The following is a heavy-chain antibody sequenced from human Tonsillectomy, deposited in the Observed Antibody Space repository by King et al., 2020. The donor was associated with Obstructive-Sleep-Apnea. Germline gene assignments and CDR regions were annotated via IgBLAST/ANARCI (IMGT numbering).Heavy chain of an antibody. V-gene: IGHV3-30*02. CDR3: AKETAVEDIVVVPAAKDGMDV. CDR2: TRYDGSNK. Sequence: VQLVESGGGVVQPGRSLRLSCAASGFTFSSYGIHWVRQAPGKGLEWVAFTRYDGSNKYYADSVKGRFTISRDNSKNTRYLQMNSLRAEDTAVYYCAKETAVEDIVVVPAAKDGMDVWGQGTTVTVSS. CDR1: GFTFSSYG. J-gene: IGHJ6*02. D-gene: IGHD2-2*01.